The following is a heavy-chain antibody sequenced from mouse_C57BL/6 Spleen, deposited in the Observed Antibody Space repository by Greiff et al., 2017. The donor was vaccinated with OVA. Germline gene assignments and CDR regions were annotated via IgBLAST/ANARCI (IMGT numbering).Heavy chain of an antibody. D-gene: IGHD4-1*01. CDR3: ARELGLYYFDY. CDR1: GYAFSSYW. J-gene: IGHJ2*01. CDR2: IYPGDGDT. V-gene: IGHV1-80*01. Sequence: VKLQQSGAELVKPGASVKISCKASGYAFSSYWMNWVKQRPGKGLEWIGQIYPGDGDTNYNGKFKGKATLTADKSSSTAYMQLSSLTSEDSAVYFCARELGLYYFDYWGQGTTLTVSS.